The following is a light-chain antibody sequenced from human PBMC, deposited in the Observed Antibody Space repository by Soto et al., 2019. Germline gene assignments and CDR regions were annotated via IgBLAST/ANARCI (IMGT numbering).Light chain of an antibody. V-gene: IGLV1-51*01. Sequence: QSVLTQPPSVSAAPRQKVTISYSGSSSNIGNNYVSWYQQLPGTAPKLLIYDNNKRPSGIPDRFSGSKSGTSATLGITGLQTGDEADYYCGTWDSSLSAYVFGTGTKVTVL. CDR1: SSNIGNNY. CDR3: GTWDSSLSAYV. CDR2: DNN. J-gene: IGLJ1*01.